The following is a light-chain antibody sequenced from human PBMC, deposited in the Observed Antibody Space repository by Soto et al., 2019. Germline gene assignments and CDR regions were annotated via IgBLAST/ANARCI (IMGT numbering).Light chain of an antibody. V-gene: IGLV1-47*01. CDR1: SSNIGSHY. J-gene: IGLJ3*02. Sequence: QSVLTQPPSASGTPGQSLTISCAGSSSNIGSHYVYWYQHLPGTAPKLLIFRDGQRPSGVPDRFFGSKSGTSASLPISGLRSEDEAHYYCAVWDASLTGWVFGGGTKLTVL. CDR2: RDG. CDR3: AVWDASLTGWV.